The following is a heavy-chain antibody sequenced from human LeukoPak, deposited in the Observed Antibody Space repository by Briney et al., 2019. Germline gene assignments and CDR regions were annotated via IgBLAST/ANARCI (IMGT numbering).Heavy chain of an antibody. D-gene: IGHD3-10*01. J-gene: IGHJ5*02. CDR1: GLTFSSYW. CDR2: IKQDVSEK. CDR3: ARDRRRRVRGIHNNWFDP. V-gene: IGHV3-7*01. Sequence: PGGSLRLSCAASGLTFSSYWMSWVRQAPGKGLEWVANIKQDVSEKYYVDSVKGRFTISRDNAKNSLYLQMNSLRAEDTAVYYCARDRRRRVRGIHNNWFDPWGQGTLVTVSS.